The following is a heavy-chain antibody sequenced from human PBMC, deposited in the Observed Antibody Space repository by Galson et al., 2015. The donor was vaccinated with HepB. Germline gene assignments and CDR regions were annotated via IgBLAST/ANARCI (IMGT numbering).Heavy chain of an antibody. CDR3: ARDGYDYGVQDGYYYYYGMDV. J-gene: IGHJ6*02. CDR1: GFTFSDYY. Sequence: SLRLSCAASGFTFSDYYMSWIRQAPGKGLEWVSYISSSGSTIYYADSVKGRFTISRDNAKNSLYLQMNSLRAEDTAVYYCARDGYDYGVQDGYYYYYGMDVWGQGTTVTVSS. V-gene: IGHV3-11*01. D-gene: IGHD4-17*01. CDR2: ISSSGSTI.